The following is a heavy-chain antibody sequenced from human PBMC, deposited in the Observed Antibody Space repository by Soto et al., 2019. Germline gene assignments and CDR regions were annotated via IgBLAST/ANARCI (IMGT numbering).Heavy chain of an antibody. CDR2: ISAYNGNT. CDR3: ARARLWCGELSTYYYYGMDV. J-gene: IGHJ6*02. V-gene: IGHV1-18*01. D-gene: IGHD3-10*01. Sequence: ASVKVSCKASGYTFTSYGISWVRQAPGQGLEWMGWISAYNGNTNYAQKLQGRVTMTTDTSTSTAYMELRSLRSDDTAVYYCARARLWCGELSTYYYYGMDVWGQRTKVTVSS. CDR1: GYTFTSYG.